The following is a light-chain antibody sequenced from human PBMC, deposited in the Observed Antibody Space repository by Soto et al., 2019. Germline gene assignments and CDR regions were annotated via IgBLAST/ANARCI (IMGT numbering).Light chain of an antibody. CDR2: GAS. V-gene: IGKV3-20*01. CDR3: QQYGSSSWT. J-gene: IGKJ1*01. Sequence: EIVLTQSPGTLSLSPGERATLSCRASQSVSSSYLAWYQQKPGQAPWLLIYGASSRATGIPDRFSGSGSETDFTLTISRLEPEDFAVYYCQQYGSSSWTCGQGTNVEIQ. CDR1: QSVSSSY.